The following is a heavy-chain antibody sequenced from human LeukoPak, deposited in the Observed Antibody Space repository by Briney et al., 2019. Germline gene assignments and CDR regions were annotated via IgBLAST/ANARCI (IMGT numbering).Heavy chain of an antibody. Sequence: SETLSLTCAVSGDSISSSNWWSWVRQPPGKGLEWIGEIYHSGSTNYNPSLKSRVTISVDKSKNQFSLKLTSVTAADTAVYYCARYPGIAAAGRWFDPWGQGTLVTVSS. CDR1: GDSISSSNW. CDR2: IYHSGST. J-gene: IGHJ5*02. V-gene: IGHV4-4*02. CDR3: ARYPGIAAAGRWFDP. D-gene: IGHD6-13*01.